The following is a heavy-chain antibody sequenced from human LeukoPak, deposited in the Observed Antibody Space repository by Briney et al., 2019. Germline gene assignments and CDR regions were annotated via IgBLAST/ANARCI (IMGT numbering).Heavy chain of an antibody. J-gene: IGHJ4*02. CDR1: GFTFSIYW. CDR2: INSDGSST. Sequence: GGSLRLSCAASGFTFSIYWVHWVRQAPGKGLVWVSSINSDGSSTSYADSVKGRFTISRDNAKNTLYLQMNTLRAEDTAVYYCAKEAPAATGYFDYWGQGTLVTVSS. CDR3: AKEAPAATGYFDY. D-gene: IGHD2-15*01. V-gene: IGHV3-74*01.